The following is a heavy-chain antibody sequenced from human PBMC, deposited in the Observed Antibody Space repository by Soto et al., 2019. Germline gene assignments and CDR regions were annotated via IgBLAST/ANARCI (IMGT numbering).Heavy chain of an antibody. CDR2: ISAYNGNT. CDR3: ARGLYDYVWGSHRGTYEALDY. CDR1: GYTFTSYG. V-gene: IGHV1-18*01. D-gene: IGHD3-16*02. Sequence: QVQLVQSGAEVKKPGASVKVSCKASGYTFTSYGISWVRQAPGQGLEWMGWISAYNGNTNYAQKLQGRVTMTTDTSTSTAYMELRSLRSDDTAVYYCARGLYDYVWGSHRGTYEALDYWGQGTLVTVSS. J-gene: IGHJ4*02.